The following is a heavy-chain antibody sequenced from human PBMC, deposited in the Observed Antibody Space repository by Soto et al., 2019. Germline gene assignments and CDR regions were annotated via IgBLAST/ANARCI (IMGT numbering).Heavy chain of an antibody. CDR2: IYHSGST. CDR1: GGSISSDGYS. V-gene: IGHV4-30-2*01. Sequence: PSETLSLTCAVSGGSISSDGYSWSWIRQPPGKGLEWIGYIYHSGSTYYNPSLKSRVTISVDRSKNQFSLKLSSVTAADTAVYYCARVRRDGYNFDWFDPWGQGTLVTVSS. D-gene: IGHD5-12*01. CDR3: ARVRRDGYNFDWFDP. J-gene: IGHJ5*02.